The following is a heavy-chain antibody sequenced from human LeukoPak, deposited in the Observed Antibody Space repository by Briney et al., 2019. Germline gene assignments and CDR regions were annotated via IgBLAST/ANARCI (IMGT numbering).Heavy chain of an antibody. CDR3: AKDSESNYPTPSGAFDI. Sequence: PGGSLRLSCAASGFTFSSYGIHWVRQAPGKGLEWVTFIGYDGRNKYYADSVKGRFTISRDNSKNTLYLQMNSLRAEDTAVYYCAKDSESNYPTPSGAFDIWAKGQWSPSLQ. CDR1: GFTFSSYG. D-gene: IGHD1-7*01. CDR2: IGYDGRNK. J-gene: IGHJ3*02. V-gene: IGHV3-30*02.